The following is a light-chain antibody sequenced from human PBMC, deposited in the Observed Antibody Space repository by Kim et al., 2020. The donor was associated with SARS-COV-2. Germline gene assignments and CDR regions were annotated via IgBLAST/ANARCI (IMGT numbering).Light chain of an antibody. J-gene: IGKJ2*01. Sequence: SVHPGERATLSCRASQSVSSNLAWYQQKPRQAPRLLIYGASTRATGIPARFSGSGSGTEFTLTISSLQSEDFAVYYCQQYNNWPYTFGQGTKLEI. CDR2: GAS. CDR1: QSVSSN. V-gene: IGKV3-15*01. CDR3: QQYNNWPYT.